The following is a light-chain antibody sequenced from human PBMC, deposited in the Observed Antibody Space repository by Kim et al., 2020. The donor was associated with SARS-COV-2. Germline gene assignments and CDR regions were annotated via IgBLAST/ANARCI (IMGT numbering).Light chain of an antibody. Sequence: SPGERATLSCRASQSVSSTYLAWYQQKPGQAPRLLIYAASSRATGIPDRFSGSGSGTDFTLTISRLEPEDCAVFYCQQYATSPRTFGHGTKVDIK. CDR1: QSVSSTY. CDR3: QQYATSPRT. CDR2: AAS. V-gene: IGKV3-20*01. J-gene: IGKJ1*01.